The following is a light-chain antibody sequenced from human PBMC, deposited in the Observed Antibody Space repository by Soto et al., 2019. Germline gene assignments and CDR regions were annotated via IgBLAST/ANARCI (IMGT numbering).Light chain of an antibody. Sequence: IQVTQSPSFLSASIGDRVTITCRTSQGVSNSFAWYQQKSGDAPRLLIYSISSLKSGVPSRFSGSGSGTEFTLTISSLQPEDFATYYCQLLYTYPHTFGLGTQLQI. J-gene: IGKJ2*01. CDR2: SIS. V-gene: IGKV1-9*01. CDR1: QGVSNS. CDR3: QLLYTYPHT.